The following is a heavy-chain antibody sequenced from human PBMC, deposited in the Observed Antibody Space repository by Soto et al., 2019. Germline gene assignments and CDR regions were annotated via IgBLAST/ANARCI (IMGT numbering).Heavy chain of an antibody. D-gene: IGHD5-12*01. V-gene: IGHV3-53*01. CDR2: IYSSGST. CDR1: GFTVSNNY. CDR3: ANDGYNSFDY. J-gene: IGHJ4*02. Sequence: PGGSLRLSCAASGFTVSNNYMSWVRQAPGKGLEWVSIIYSSGSTYYADSVKGRFTISRGNSKNTLYLQVNSLRAEDTAVYYCANDGYNSFDYWGQGTLVTVS.